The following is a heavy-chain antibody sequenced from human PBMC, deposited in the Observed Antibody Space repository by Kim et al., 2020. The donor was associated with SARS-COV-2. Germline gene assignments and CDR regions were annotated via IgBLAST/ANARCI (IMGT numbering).Heavy chain of an antibody. D-gene: IGHD3-16*02. J-gene: IGHJ4*02. CDR2: IYHSGST. V-gene: IGHV4-30-2*01. CDR3: ARARAYDYVWGSYGFGD. Sequence: SETLSLTCAVSGGSISSGGYSWSWIRQPPGKGLEWIGYIYHSGSTYYNPSLKSRVTISVDRSKNQFSLKLSSVTAADTAVYYCARARAYDYVWGSYGFGDWGQGTLVTVSS. CDR1: GGSISSGGYS.